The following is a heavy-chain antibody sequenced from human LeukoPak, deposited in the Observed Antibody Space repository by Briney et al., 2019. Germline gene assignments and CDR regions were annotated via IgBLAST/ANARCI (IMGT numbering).Heavy chain of an antibody. CDR2: VSGSGGNI. D-gene: IGHD2-2*01. Sequence: PGGSLRLSCAASGFTFSSYTMSWVRQAPGKGLEWVSGVSGSGGNIHYADSVKGRFTISRDSSKNTLYLQMNSLRAEDTAVYYCAASLPNIVVVPATEGPFGYWGQGALVTVSS. V-gene: IGHV3-23*01. CDR1: GFTFSSYT. J-gene: IGHJ4*02. CDR3: AASLPNIVVVPATEGPFGY.